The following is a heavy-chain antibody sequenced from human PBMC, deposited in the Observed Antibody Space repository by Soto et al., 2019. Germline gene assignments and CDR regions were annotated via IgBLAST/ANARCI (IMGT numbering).Heavy chain of an antibody. D-gene: IGHD3-22*01. CDR2: ISYDGSNK. CDR1: GFTFSSYA. Sequence: GGSLRLSCAASGFTFSSYAMHWVRQAPGKGLEWVAVISYDGSNKYYADSVKGRFTISRDNSKNTLFLQMNSLRPEDTAVYCCAKLWGTSTYDSSGYPIDYWGQGTLVTVSS. V-gene: IGHV3-30-3*02. J-gene: IGHJ4*02. CDR3: AKLWGTSTYDSSGYPIDY.